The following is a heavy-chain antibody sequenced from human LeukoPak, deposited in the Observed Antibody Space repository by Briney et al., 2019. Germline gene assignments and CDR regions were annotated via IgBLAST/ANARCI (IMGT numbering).Heavy chain of an antibody. CDR1: EFTFSSYW. V-gene: IGHV3-7*05. Sequence: GGSLRLSCAASEFTFSSYWMTWVRQAPGKGLEWVANIKQDGSEINYMDSVKGRFTISRDNAKNSLYLQMNSLRAEDTAVYYCARDLWAQKLPHRYFDYWGQGTLVTVSS. D-gene: IGHD6-13*01. CDR3: ARDLWAQKLPHRYFDY. J-gene: IGHJ4*02. CDR2: IKQDGSEI.